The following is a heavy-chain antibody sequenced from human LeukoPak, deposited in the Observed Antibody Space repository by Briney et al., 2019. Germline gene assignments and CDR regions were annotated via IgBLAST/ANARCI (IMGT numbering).Heavy chain of an antibody. V-gene: IGHV1-24*01. Sequence: ASVKVSCKVSGYTLTGLSMHWVRQAPGKGLEWMGGFDPEDGETIYAQKFQGRVTMTEDTSTDTAYMELSSLRSEDTAVYYCATDYGDPYYFDYWGQGTLVTVSS. J-gene: IGHJ4*02. CDR2: FDPEDGET. CDR3: ATDYGDPYYFDY. CDR1: GYTLTGLS. D-gene: IGHD4-17*01.